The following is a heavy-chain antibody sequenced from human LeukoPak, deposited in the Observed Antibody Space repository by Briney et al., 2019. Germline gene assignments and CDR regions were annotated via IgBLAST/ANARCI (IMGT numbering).Heavy chain of an antibody. D-gene: IGHD3-22*01. CDR1: GGSFSGYY. J-gene: IGHJ4*02. V-gene: IGHV4-34*01. CDR2: INHSGST. CDR3: ARQGYYDSSGYWGYFDY. Sequence: SETLSLTCAVYGGSFSGYYWSWIRQPPGKGLEWIGEINHSGSTNYNPSLKSRVTISVDTAKNQFSLKLSSVTAADTAVYYCARQGYYDSSGYWGYFDYWGQGTLVTVSS.